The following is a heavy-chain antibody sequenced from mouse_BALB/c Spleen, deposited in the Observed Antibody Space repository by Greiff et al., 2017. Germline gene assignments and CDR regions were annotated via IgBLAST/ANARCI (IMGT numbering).Heavy chain of an antibody. Sequence: EVQLQQSGPGLVKPSQSLSLSCSVTGYSITSGYYWYLIRQFPGNKLEWMGYISYDGSNNYNPSLKNRISITRDTSKNQFFLKLNSVTTEDTATYDCAREGRNGYDEAWFAYWGQGTLVTVSA. CDR1: GYSITSGYY. CDR3: AREGRNGYDEAWFAY. V-gene: IGHV3-6*02. CDR2: ISYDGSN. D-gene: IGHD2-2*01. J-gene: IGHJ3*01.